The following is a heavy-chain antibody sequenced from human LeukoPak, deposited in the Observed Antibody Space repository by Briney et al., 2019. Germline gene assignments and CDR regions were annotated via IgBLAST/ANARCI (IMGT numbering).Heavy chain of an antibody. D-gene: IGHD3-22*01. J-gene: IGHJ4*02. CDR1: GGTFSSYA. Sequence: SVKVSCKASGGTFSSYAISWVRQAPGQGLEWMGGIIPIFGTANYAQKFQGRVTITADESTSTAYMELSGLRSEDTAVYYCARDEPYYYDSSGYYPVYWGQGTLVTVSS. CDR2: IIPIFGTA. CDR3: ARDEPYYYDSSGYYPVY. V-gene: IGHV1-69*01.